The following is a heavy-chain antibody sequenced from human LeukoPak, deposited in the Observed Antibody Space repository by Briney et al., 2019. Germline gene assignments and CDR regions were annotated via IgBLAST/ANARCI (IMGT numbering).Heavy chain of an antibody. V-gene: IGHV1-69*05. J-gene: IGHJ6*03. D-gene: IGHD3-3*01. CDR1: GGTFSSYA. Sequence: ASVKVSCKASGGTFSSYAISWVRQAPGQGLEWMGGIIPIFGTANYAQKFQGRVTITTDESTSTAYMELSSLRSEDTAVYYCAGGVTIFGVVKDYYYYYMDVWGKGTTVTVSS. CDR3: AGGVTIFGVVKDYYYYYMDV. CDR2: IIPIFGTA.